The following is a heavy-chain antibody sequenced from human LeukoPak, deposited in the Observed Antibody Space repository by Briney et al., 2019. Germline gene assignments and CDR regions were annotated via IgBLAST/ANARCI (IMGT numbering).Heavy chain of an antibody. CDR3: ARGDRIAVAGTFAEYFQH. V-gene: IGHV1-2*02. CDR1: GYTFTGYY. CDR2: INPNSGGT. J-gene: IGHJ1*01. D-gene: IGHD6-19*01. Sequence: GASVKVSCKASGYTFTGYYMHWVRQAPGQGLEWMGWINPNSGGTNYAQKFQGRVTMTRDTSISTAYMELSRLRSDDTAVDYCARGDRIAVAGTFAEYFQHWGQGTLVTVSS.